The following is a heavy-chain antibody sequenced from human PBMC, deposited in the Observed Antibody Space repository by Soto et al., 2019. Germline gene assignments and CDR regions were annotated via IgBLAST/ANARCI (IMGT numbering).Heavy chain of an antibody. CDR2: INPGNGNT. V-gene: IGHV1-3*01. CDR3: ARGGYFDSSNYLAY. CDR1: GYTFTSYG. J-gene: IGHJ4*02. Sequence: ASVKVSGKASGYTFTSYGINWVRQAPGRGLEWMGWINPGNGNTKYSQQFQGRVIIDRDTSASTAYMELSSLRSEDTAVYYCARGGYFDSSNYLAYWGLGTLVTVSS. D-gene: IGHD3-22*01.